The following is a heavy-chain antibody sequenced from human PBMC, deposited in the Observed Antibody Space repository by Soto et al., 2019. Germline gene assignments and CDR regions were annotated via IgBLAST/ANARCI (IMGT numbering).Heavy chain of an antibody. Sequence: QVQLVQSGAEVKKPGTSVKVSCKASGGTFSSYAISWVRQAPGQGLEWMGGIIPMSGKGKFAQQFQGRVTITADESTRTVYMELSSLRSEDTAVYYCARDRHDSIGWYTFFYGLDVWGQGTTVTVSS. D-gene: IGHD6-19*01. CDR1: GGTFSSYA. V-gene: IGHV1-69*01. CDR2: IIPMSGKG. J-gene: IGHJ6*02. CDR3: ARDRHDSIGWYTFFYGLDV.